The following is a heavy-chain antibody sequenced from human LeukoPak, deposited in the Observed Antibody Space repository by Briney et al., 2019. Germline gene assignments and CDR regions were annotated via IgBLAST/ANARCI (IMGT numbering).Heavy chain of an antibody. Sequence: GASVKVSCKASGGSFTIYGISWVRQAPGQGLEWMGGIIPILGIANYAQKFQGRVTITADNSTSTAYMELSSLRSEDTAVYYCARDFRYCSGGSCYSGNYWGQGILVTVSS. CDR1: GGSFTIYG. CDR2: IIPILGIA. CDR3: ARDFRYCSGGSCYSGNY. J-gene: IGHJ4*02. D-gene: IGHD2-15*01. V-gene: IGHV1-69*10.